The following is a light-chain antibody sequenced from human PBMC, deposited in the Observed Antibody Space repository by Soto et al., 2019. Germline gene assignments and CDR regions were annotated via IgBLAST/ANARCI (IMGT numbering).Light chain of an antibody. V-gene: IGKV3-11*01. Sequence: EIVLTQSPATLSLSPGERATLSCRASQNINSYLAWFQHKPGQAPRLLIYAASNRATGIPARFSGSGSGTDFTLTINSLEPEDFAVYCCQQRTNWPLTFGGGTKVEI. J-gene: IGKJ4*01. CDR1: QNINSY. CDR3: QQRTNWPLT. CDR2: AAS.